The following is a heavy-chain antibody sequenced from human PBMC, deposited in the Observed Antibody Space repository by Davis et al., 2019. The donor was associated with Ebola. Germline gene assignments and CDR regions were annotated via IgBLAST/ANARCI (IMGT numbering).Heavy chain of an antibody. J-gene: IGHJ3*02. CDR3: ARPRENYNWNDGRAFDM. CDR1: GGSFSGYY. D-gene: IGHD1-20*01. V-gene: IGHV4-34*01. CDR2: INHIGST. Sequence: SETLSLTCAVYGGSFSGYYWSWIRQPPGKGLEWIGEINHIGSTNYNPSLKSRVTISVDTSKNQFSLELSTVTAADTAMYYCARPRENYNWNDGRAFDMWGHGTMVIVSS.